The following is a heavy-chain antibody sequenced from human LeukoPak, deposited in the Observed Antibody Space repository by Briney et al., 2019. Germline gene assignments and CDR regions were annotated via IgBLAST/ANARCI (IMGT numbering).Heavy chain of an antibody. CDR1: GFTFGDYA. Sequence: PGGSLRLSCTASGFTFGDYAMSWVRQAPGKGLEWVGFIRSKAYGGTTEYAASVKGRFTISRDDSKSIAYLQMNSLKTEDTAVYYCTRTMVRGVVPDYYYGMDVRGKGTTVTVSS. CDR2: IRSKAYGGTT. CDR3: TRTMVRGVVPDYYYGMDV. V-gene: IGHV3-49*04. D-gene: IGHD3-10*01. J-gene: IGHJ6*04.